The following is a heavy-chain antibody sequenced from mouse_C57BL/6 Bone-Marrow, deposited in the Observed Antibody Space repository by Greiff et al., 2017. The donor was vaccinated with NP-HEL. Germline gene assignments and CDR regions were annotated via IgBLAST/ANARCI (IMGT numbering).Heavy chain of an antibody. CDR2: IWRGGST. D-gene: IGHD1-1*01. J-gene: IGHJ1*03. V-gene: IGHV2-5*01. CDR3: AKSYFYWYFDV. CDR1: GFSLTSYG. Sequence: VKLVESGPGLVQPSQSLSITCTVSGFSLTSYGVHWVRQSPGKGLEWLGVIWRGGSTDYNAAFMSRLSITKDNSKSQVFFKMNSLQADDTAIYYCAKSYFYWYFDVWGTGTTVTVSS.